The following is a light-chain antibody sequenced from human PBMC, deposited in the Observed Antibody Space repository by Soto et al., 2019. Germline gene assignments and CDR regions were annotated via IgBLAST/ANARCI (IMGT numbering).Light chain of an antibody. Sequence: EIVMTQSPSTLSVPPRERPTLSCRASQSVRSNLAWYQQKPGQAPRLLIYGASTRATGISARFSGSGSGTDFTLTISRLEPEDCAVYYCQHYGSSPRFGQGTKVDIK. CDR2: GAS. V-gene: IGKV3-20*01. J-gene: IGKJ1*01. CDR1: QSVRSN. CDR3: QHYGSSPR.